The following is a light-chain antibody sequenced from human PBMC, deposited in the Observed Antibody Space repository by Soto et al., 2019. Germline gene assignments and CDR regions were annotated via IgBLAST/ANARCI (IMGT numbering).Light chain of an antibody. CDR1: QSISGW. Sequence: DIQMTQSPSTLSASVGDRVTTSCRASQSISGWLAWYQQKPGKAPNLLIYDASSLEGGVPSRFSGSGSGTEFTLTISSLQPDDFATYYCQQYSSYSPTFGQGTKVEIK. CDR2: DAS. CDR3: QQYSSYSPT. V-gene: IGKV1-5*01. J-gene: IGKJ1*01.